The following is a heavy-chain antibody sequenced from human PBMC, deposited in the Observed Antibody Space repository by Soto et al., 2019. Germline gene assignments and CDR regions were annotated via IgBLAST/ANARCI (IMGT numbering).Heavy chain of an antibody. CDR1: GLIFSNYK. Sequence: EVQLVESGGGLVQPGGSLRLSCAASGLIFSNYKMHWVRQAPWKGLVWVSRISTDGSITDYADSVKGRVTVSRDNAKNTLYLQMNSLRVDDTAVYYCARDTNGLHYWGQGTLVTVSS. CDR2: ISTDGSIT. J-gene: IGHJ4*02. D-gene: IGHD2-8*01. CDR3: ARDTNGLHY. V-gene: IGHV3-74*01.